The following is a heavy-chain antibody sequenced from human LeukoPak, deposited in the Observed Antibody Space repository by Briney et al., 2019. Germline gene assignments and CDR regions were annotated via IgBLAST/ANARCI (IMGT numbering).Heavy chain of an antibody. CDR2: IKQDGSEK. D-gene: IGHD5-12*01. V-gene: IGHV3-7*01. J-gene: IGHJ4*02. Sequence: GGSLRLSCAAPGFNFSSYWMSWVPQAPGKGQEWVANIKQDGSEKYYVDSVKGRFTISRDNAKNPLYLQMNSLRAEDTAVYYCARDSGYDPDYLDYWGQGTLVTVSS. CDR3: ARDSGYDPDYLDY. CDR1: GFNFSSYW.